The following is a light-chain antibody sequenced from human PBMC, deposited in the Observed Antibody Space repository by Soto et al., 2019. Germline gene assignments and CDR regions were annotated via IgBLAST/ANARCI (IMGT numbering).Light chain of an antibody. CDR1: SSDVGGYDY. CDR2: EVT. V-gene: IGLV2-8*01. Sequence: QSVLTHPPSVSAAPGQSVTISCTGTSSDVGGYDYVSWYQQHPGKAPKLMIYEVTIRPSGVSDRFSGSKSGNTASLTVSGLQAEDEADYYCSSYTGGNPSYVFGTGTKVTVL. CDR3: SSYTGGNPSYV. J-gene: IGLJ1*01.